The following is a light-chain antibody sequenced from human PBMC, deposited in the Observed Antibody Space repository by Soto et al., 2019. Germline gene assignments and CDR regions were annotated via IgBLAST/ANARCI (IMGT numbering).Light chain of an antibody. Sequence: DIQMTQSPSSLSASVGDRVTITCQASQAISNYLSWYQQKPGRAPKVLIYDASTLETGVPSRFSGSGSGTYCTFTITSLQPEDSATYFWQQYLTLPPLTFGGGTKVEIK. CDR3: QQYLTLPPLT. CDR1: QAISNY. CDR2: DAS. J-gene: IGKJ4*01. V-gene: IGKV1-33*01.